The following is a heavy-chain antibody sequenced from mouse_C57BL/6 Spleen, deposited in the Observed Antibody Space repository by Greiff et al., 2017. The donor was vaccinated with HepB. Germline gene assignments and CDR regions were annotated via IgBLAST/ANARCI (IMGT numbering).Heavy chain of an antibody. D-gene: IGHD1-1*01. CDR2: INYDGSST. CDR3: ASYGRDFDV. J-gene: IGHJ1*03. CDR1: GFTFSDYY. Sequence: EVMLVESEGGLVQPGSSMKLSCTASGFTFSDYYMAWVRQVPEKGLEWVANINYDGSSTYYLDSLKSRFIISRDNAKNILYLQMSSLKSEDTATYYCASYGRDFDVWGTGTTVTVSS. V-gene: IGHV5-16*01.